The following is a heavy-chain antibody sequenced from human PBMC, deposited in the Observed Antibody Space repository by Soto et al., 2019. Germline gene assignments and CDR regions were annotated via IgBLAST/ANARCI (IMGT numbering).Heavy chain of an antibody. CDR1: GFTFSSYW. CDR3: ARDDTNSWINYYYGMDV. V-gene: IGHV3-74*01. CDR2: INSDGSST. D-gene: IGHD5-12*01. J-gene: IGHJ6*02. Sequence: EVQLVESGGGLVQPGGSLRLSCAASGFTFSSYWMHWVRQAPGKGLVWVSRINSDGSSTSYADSVKRRFTISRDNAKNTLYLQMNSLRAEDTAVYYCARDDTNSWINYYYGMDVWGQGTTVTVSS.